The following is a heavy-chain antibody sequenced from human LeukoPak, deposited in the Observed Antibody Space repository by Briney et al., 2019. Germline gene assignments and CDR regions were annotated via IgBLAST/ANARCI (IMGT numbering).Heavy chain of an antibody. CDR3: ARDGYDGWFDP. Sequence: SETLPLTCTVSGGSISSGGYYWSWIRQHPGKGLEWIGYIYYSGSTYYNPSLKSRVTISVDTSKNQFSLKLSSVTAADTAVYYCARDGYDGWFDPWGQGTLVTVSS. CDR2: IYYSGST. D-gene: IGHD5-12*01. J-gene: IGHJ5*02. CDR1: GGSISSGGYY. V-gene: IGHV4-31*03.